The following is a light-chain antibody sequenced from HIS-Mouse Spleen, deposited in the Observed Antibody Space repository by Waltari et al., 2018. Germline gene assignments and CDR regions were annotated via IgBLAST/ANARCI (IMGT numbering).Light chain of an antibody. J-gene: IGLJ2*01. CDR1: KLGDKY. V-gene: IGLV3-1*01. CDR2: QDS. Sequence: SYELTQPPSVSVSPGQTASITCSGDKLGDKYACWYQQKPGHSPVLVIYQDSKRPSGIPERFSGSNSGNKATLTISGTQAMDEADYYCQAWDSSTVVFGGGTKLTVL. CDR3: QAWDSSTVV.